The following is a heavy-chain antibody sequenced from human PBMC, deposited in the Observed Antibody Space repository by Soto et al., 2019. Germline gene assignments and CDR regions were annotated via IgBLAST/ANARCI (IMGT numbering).Heavy chain of an antibody. D-gene: IGHD2-15*01. CDR2: IYYSGST. CDR3: ARDKGWSGAFDI. V-gene: IGHV4-31*03. J-gene: IGHJ3*02. CDR1: GGSISSGGYY. Sequence: PSETLSLTCTVSGGSISSGGYYWSWIRQHPGKGLEWIGYIYYSGSTYYNPSLKSRVTISVDTSKNQFSLKLSSVTAADAAVYYCARDKGWSGAFDIWGQGTMVTVSS.